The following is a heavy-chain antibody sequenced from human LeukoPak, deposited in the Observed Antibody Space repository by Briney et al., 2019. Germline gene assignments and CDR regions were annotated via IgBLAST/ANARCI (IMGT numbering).Heavy chain of an antibody. D-gene: IGHD1-26*01. CDR3: ARVIVGATWGYYYMDV. J-gene: IGHJ6*03. CDR2: INPNSGGT. V-gene: IGHV1-2*02. Sequence: ASVKVSCKASGYTFTCYYMHWVRQAPGQGLEWMGWINPNSGGTNYAQKFQGRVTMTRDTSISTAYMELSRLRSDDTAVYYCARVIVGATWGYYYMDVWGKGTTVTISS. CDR1: GYTFTCYY.